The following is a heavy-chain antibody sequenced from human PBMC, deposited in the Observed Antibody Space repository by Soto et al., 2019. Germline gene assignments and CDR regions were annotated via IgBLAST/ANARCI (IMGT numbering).Heavy chain of an antibody. CDR1: GFACSKYC. CDR3: ARDIFY. Sequence: EVQLVASGGGLVQPGGSLRLSCAASGFACSKYCMHLVRRYPGKWLVWVSRSNSDGSSTSYSDSVKGRFTISRDNAKNTLYLQMNSLRAEETDVYYFARDIFYWGQGTLVTVSS. J-gene: IGHJ4*02. D-gene: IGHD2-15*01. CDR2: SNSDGSST. V-gene: IGHV3-74*01.